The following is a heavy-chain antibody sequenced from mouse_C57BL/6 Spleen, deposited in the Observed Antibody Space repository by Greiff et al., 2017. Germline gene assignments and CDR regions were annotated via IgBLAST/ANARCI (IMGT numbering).Heavy chain of an antibody. CDR1: GYTFTSYW. CDR2: INPSNGGT. D-gene: IGHD1-1*01. J-gene: IGHJ4*01. V-gene: IGHV1-53*01. CDR3: ASYYGSSYRGAMDY. Sequence: VQLQQSGAELARPGASVKMSCKASGYTFTSYWMHWVKQRPGQGLEWIGNINPSNGGTNYNEKFKSKATLTVDKSSSTAYMQLSSLTSEDSAVXYCASYYGSSYRGAMDYWGQGTSVTVSS.